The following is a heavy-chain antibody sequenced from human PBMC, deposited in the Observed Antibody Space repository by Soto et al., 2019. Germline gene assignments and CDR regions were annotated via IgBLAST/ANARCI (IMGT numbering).Heavy chain of an antibody. Sequence: SETLSLTCNVTGGSINTACYYWSWIRQVPGKGLEWLGYIFYSGSAYYHPSLKSRASISVDRSKNQFSLKVNSVTAADTAVYYCARYRFSGTWSKFDYWGQGTLVTVSS. D-gene: IGHD6-13*01. V-gene: IGHV4-31*03. CDR1: GGSINTACYY. CDR2: IFYSGSA. J-gene: IGHJ4*02. CDR3: ARYRFSGTWSKFDY.